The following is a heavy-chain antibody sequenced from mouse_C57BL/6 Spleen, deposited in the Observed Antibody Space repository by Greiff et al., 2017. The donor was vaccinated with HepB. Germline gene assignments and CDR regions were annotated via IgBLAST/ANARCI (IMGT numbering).Heavy chain of an antibody. J-gene: IGHJ2*01. CDR3: ARHGGGSSYFDY. D-gene: IGHD1-1*01. V-gene: IGHV5-6*01. CDR2: ISSGGSYT. Sequence: EVHLVESGGDLVKPGGSLKLSCAASGFTFSSYGMSWVRQTPDKRLEWVATISSGGSYTYYPDSVKGRFTISRDNAKNTLYLQMSSLKSEDTAMYYCARHGGGSSYFDYWGQGTTLTVSS. CDR1: GFTFSSYG.